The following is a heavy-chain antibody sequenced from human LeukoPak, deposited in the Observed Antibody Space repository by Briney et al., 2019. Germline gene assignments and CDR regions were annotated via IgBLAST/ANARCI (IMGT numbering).Heavy chain of an antibody. J-gene: IGHJ4*02. CDR1: GGSISSGGYS. CDR2: IYHSGST. CDR3: ARFRKGVAYDY. V-gene: IGHV4-30-2*01. D-gene: IGHD2-15*01. Sequence: PSQTLSLTCAVSGGSISSGGYSWSWIRQPPGKGLEWIGYIYHSGSTYYNPSLKSRVTISVDRSKNQFSLKLSSVTAADTAVYYCARFRKGVAYDYWGQGTLVTVSS.